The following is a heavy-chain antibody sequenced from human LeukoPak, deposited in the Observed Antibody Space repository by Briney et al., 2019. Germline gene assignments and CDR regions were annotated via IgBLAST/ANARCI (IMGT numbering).Heavy chain of an antibody. CDR2: MNPNSGDT. D-gene: IGHD2-8*01. CDR3: ASANYQH. J-gene: IGHJ1*01. V-gene: IGHV1-8*03. Sequence: ASVKVSCKASGYTFTSFDINWVRQATGQGLEWMGWMNPNSGDTAYAQNFQGRVTISRTTSQSTAYMELSSLGSEDTAVYYCASANYQHWGQGTLVTVSS. CDR1: GYTFTSFD.